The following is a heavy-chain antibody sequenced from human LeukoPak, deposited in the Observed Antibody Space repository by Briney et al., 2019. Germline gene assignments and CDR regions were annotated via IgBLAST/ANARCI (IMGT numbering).Heavy chain of an antibody. J-gene: IGHJ6*03. CDR3: ARDPQSYYYMDV. CDR2: ISSSSSYI. V-gene: IGHV3-21*01. CDR1: GFTFSSYN. Sequence: GGSLRLSCAASGFTFSSYNMNWVRQAPGKGLEWASSISSSSSYIYYADSVKGRFTISRDNAKNSLYLQMDSLRAEDTAVYYCARDPQSYYYMDVWGKGTTVTVSS.